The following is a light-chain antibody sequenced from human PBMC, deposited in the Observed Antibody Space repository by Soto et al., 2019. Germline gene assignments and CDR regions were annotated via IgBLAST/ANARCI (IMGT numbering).Light chain of an antibody. CDR2: GAS. CDR1: QTVSSN. Sequence: EIVMTQSPATLSVSLGGRATLSCRASQTVSSNLAWYQQKPGQAPRLLIYGASTRATGIPARFSGSGSGTEFTLSISSLQSEDFAVYYCQQYNNWPLTFGGGTKVEIK. V-gene: IGKV3-15*01. J-gene: IGKJ4*01. CDR3: QQYNNWPLT.